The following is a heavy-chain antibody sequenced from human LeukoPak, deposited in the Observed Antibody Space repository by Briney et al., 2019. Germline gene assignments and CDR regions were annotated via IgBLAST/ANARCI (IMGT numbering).Heavy chain of an antibody. CDR1: GFTVSSNY. Sequence: GGSLRLSCAASGFTVSSNYMSWVRQAPGKGLEWVSVIYSGGNTYYADSVKGRFTISRDNSKNTLYLQMNSLRAEDTAVYYCAKDQARPYYFDYWGQGTLVTVSS. V-gene: IGHV3-53*01. CDR2: IYSGGNT. CDR3: AKDQARPYYFDY. J-gene: IGHJ4*02.